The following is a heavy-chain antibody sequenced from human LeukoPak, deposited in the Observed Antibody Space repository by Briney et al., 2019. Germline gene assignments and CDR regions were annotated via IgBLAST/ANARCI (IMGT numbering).Heavy chain of an antibody. CDR1: GYTFTSYG. Sequence: ASVKVSCKASGYTFTSYGISWVRQAPGQGLEWMGWISAYNGNTNYAQKLQGRVTMTTDTSTSTAYMELRSLRSDDTAVYYCARDFWVGYISSWYVNWFDPWGQGTLVTVSS. CDR3: ARDFWVGYISSWYVNWFDP. J-gene: IGHJ5*02. D-gene: IGHD6-13*01. V-gene: IGHV1-18*01. CDR2: ISAYNGNT.